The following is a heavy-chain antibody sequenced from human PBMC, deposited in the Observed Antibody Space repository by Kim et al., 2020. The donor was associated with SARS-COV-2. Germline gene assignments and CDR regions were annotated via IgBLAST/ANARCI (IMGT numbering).Heavy chain of an antibody. D-gene: IGHD3-10*01. Sequence: GGSLRLSCAASGFTFSSYAMHWVRQAPGKGLEWVAVIWYDGSDKYYADSVKGRFTISRDNSKNTLYLQMNSLRAEDTAVYYCAKDGVWPSYYGSGKNWFDPWGQGTLVTVSS. V-gene: IGHV3-33*06. CDR3: AKDGVWPSYYGSGKNWFDP. CDR1: GFTFSSYA. CDR2: IWYDGSDK. J-gene: IGHJ5*02.